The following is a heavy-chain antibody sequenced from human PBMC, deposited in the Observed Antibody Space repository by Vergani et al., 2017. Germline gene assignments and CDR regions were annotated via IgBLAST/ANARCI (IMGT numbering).Heavy chain of an antibody. Sequence: VQLVESGGGLVKPGGSLRLSCAASGFTVSSNYMSWVRQAPGKGLEWVSLIYTGGTASYAASVEGRFTIAKDNSKNTLYLQMNSLRAEDSAVYYCARFYGDYADYWGQGTLVTVSS. CDR2: IYTGGTA. D-gene: IGHD4-17*01. J-gene: IGHJ4*02. V-gene: IGHV3-53*01. CDR1: GFTVSSNY. CDR3: ARFYGDYADY.